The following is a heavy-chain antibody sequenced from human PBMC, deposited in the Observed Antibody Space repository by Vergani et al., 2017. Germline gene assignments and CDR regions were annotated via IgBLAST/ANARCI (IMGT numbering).Heavy chain of an antibody. V-gene: IGHV4-59*01. CDR1: GGSISSYY. Sequence: QVQLQESGPGLVKPSETLSLTCTVSGGSISSYYWSWIRQPPGKGLEWIGYLYYSGSTNSNPSLKSRVTISVDTSKNQFSLKLSSVTAADTAVYYCARVRQDQYDFWSGYYPYYYYYMDVWGKGTTVTVSS. D-gene: IGHD3-3*01. J-gene: IGHJ6*03. CDR3: ARVRQDQYDFWSGYYPYYYYYMDV. CDR2: LYYSGST.